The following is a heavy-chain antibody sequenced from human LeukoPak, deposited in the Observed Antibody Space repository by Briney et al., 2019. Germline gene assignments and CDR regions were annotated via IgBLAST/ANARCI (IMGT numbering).Heavy chain of an antibody. CDR3: ARDPSGYSYLY. D-gene: IGHD5-18*01. J-gene: IGHJ4*02. CDR2: ISYDGSNK. Sequence: GGSLRLSCAASGFTFSTYGMHWVRQAPGKGLEWVAVISYDGSNKYSADSVKGRFTISRDNSKNTLYLQMNSLRAEDTAVYYCARDPSGYSYLYWGQGTLVTVSS. CDR1: GFTFSTYG. V-gene: IGHV3-30*03.